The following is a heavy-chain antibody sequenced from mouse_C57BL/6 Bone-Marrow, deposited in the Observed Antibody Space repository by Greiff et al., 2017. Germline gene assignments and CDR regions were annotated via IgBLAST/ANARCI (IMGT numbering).Heavy chain of an antibody. CDR1: GYTFTSYW. V-gene: IGHV1-69*01. D-gene: IGHD1-1*01. J-gene: IGHJ3*01. CDR3: ASDYYGSGFWFAY. CDR2: IDPSDSYT. Sequence: VQLQQPGAELVMPGASVKLSCKASGYTFTSYWMHWVKQRPGQGLEWIGEIDPSDSYTNYNQKFKGKSTLTVDKSSSTAYMQLSSLTSEDSAVYYCASDYYGSGFWFAYWGQGTLVTVSA.